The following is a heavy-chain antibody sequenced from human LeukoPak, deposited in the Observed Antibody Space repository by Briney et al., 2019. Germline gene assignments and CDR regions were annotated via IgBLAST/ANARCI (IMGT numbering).Heavy chain of an antibody. D-gene: IGHD6-13*01. CDR2: ISHSGST. Sequence: SETLSLTCAVYGGSFSGYYWSWIRQPPGKGLEWIGEISHSGSTNYNPSLKSRVTISVDTSKNQFSLKLSSVTAADTAVYYCARSQAADYWGQGTLVTVSS. CDR1: GGSFSGYY. V-gene: IGHV4-34*01. J-gene: IGHJ4*02. CDR3: ARSQAADY.